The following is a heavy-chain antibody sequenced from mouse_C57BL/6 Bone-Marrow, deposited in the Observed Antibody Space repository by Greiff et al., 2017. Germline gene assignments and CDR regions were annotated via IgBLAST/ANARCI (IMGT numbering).Heavy chain of an antibody. V-gene: IGHV1-15*01. D-gene: IGHD1-1*01. Sequence: QVQLQQSGAELVRPGASVTLSCKASGYTFTDYEMHWVKQTPVHGLEWIGAIDPETGGTAYNQKFKGKAILTADKSSSTAYMELRSLTSEDSAVYYCTRVNTTVAPYYFDYGGQGTTLTVSS. CDR1: GYTFTDYE. J-gene: IGHJ2*01. CDR3: TRVNTTVAPYYFDY. CDR2: IDPETGGT.